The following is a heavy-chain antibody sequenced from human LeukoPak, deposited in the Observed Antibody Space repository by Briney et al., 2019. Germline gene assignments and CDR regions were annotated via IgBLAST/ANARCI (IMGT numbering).Heavy chain of an antibody. CDR1: GGSISSYY. V-gene: IGHV4-4*07. D-gene: IGHD2-15*01. Sequence: SETLSLTCTVSGGSISSYYWSWIRQPAGKGLEWIGRIYTSGSTYYNPSLKSRVTISVDTSKNQFSLKLSSVTAADTAVYYCAGRVVAATNGWFDPWGQGTLVTVSS. CDR2: IYTSGST. J-gene: IGHJ5*02. CDR3: AGRVVAATNGWFDP.